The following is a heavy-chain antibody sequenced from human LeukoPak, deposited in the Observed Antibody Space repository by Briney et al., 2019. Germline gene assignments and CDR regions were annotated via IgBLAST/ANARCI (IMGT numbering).Heavy chain of an antibody. J-gene: IGHJ4*02. CDR3: ARRLYSSSWSSFDY. CDR1: GFTVSSNY. Sequence: PEGSLRLSCAASGFTVSSNYMSWVRQAPGKGLEWVSVIYSGGSTYYADSVKGRLTISRDNSKNTLYLQMNSLRAEDTAVYYCARRLYSSSWSSFDYWGQGTLVTVSS. D-gene: IGHD6-13*01. CDR2: IYSGGST. V-gene: IGHV3-53*01.